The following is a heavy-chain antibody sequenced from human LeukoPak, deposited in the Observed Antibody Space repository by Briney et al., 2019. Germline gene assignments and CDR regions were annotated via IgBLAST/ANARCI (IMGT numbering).Heavy chain of an antibody. CDR3: ARKVATTPYYFDY. Sequence: SETLSLTCTVSGGSISSYYWSWIRQPPGKGLDWIGYIYYSGSTNYNPSLKSRVTISVDTSKNQFSLKLSSVTTADTAVYYCARKVATTPYYFDYWGQGTLVTVSS. V-gene: IGHV4-59*01. CDR1: GGSISSYY. D-gene: IGHD5-24*01. CDR2: IYYSGST. J-gene: IGHJ4*02.